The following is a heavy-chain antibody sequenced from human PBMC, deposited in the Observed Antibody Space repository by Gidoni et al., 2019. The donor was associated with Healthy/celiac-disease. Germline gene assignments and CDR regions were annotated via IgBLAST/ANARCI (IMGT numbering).Heavy chain of an antibody. V-gene: IGHV3-33*01. CDR1: GFTFSSSG. CDR2: IWYDVSNK. J-gene: IGHJ6*02. D-gene: IGHD6-6*01. Sequence: QVQLVESGGGVVQPGRSLRLSCAASGFTFSSSGMHWVRQAPGQGLDWVAVIWYDVSNKYYADSVKGRFTISRDNSKNPLYLQMNSLRAEDTAVYYCARDLARYSSSATGRYGMDVWGQGTTVTVSS. CDR3: ARDLARYSSSATGRYGMDV.